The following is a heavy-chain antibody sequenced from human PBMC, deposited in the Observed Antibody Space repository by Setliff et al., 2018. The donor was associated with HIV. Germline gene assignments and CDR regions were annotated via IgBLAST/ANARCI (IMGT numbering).Heavy chain of an antibody. Sequence: NPSETLSLTCTVSGGSVITSTYYWDWIRPPPGKGLEYIETLSYRGTTHYNPSLKSRIALSIDSPKNQFSLHLHFVTATDSALYYCATTSPISTGYPGFFDSWGQGIVVTVSS. J-gene: IGHJ4*02. CDR3: ATTSPISTGYPGFFDS. V-gene: IGHV4-39*01. CDR1: GGSVITSTYY. CDR2: LSYRGTT. D-gene: IGHD3-9*01.